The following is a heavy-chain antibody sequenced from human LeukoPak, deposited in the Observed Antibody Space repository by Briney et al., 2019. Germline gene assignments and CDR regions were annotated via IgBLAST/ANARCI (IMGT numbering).Heavy chain of an antibody. V-gene: IGHV4-4*07. CDR2: IYISGST. Sequence: SETLSLTCTVPGGSISSYYWSWIRQPAGKGLEWIGRIYISGSTNYNPSLKSRVTMSVDTSKNQFSLKLSSVTAADTAVYYCARDRGTWNDDGFDPWGQGTLVTVSS. D-gene: IGHD1-1*01. CDR3: ARDRGTWNDDGFDP. CDR1: GGSISSYY. J-gene: IGHJ5*02.